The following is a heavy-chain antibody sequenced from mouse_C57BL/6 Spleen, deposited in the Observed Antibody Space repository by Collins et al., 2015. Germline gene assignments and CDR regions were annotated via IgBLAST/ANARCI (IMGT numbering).Heavy chain of an antibody. Sequence: EYMGEWVAYISSGSSTIYYADTVKGRFTISRDNAKNTLFLQMTSLRSEDTAMYYCARPGPYYYGSSYYFDYWGQGTTLTVSS. D-gene: IGHD1-1*01. V-gene: IGHV5-17*01. CDR2: ISSGSSTI. J-gene: IGHJ2*01. CDR3: ARPGPYYYGSSYYFDY.